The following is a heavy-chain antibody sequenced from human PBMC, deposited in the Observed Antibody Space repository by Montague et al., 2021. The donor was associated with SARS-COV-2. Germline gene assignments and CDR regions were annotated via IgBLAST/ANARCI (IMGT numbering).Heavy chain of an antibody. CDR2: FYSVGST. CDR3: ARETMTADAFDI. CDR1: GASVSSSD. J-gene: IGHJ3*02. Sequence: SETLPLTCTVSGASVSSSDWGWIRQSPGKGLEWIGYFYSVGSTDYNPSLKSRVTISRDTSKNQFSLKVRSVTAADTAIYYCARETMTADAFDIWGQGTMVTVSS. D-gene: IGHD1-14*01. V-gene: IGHV4-59*02.